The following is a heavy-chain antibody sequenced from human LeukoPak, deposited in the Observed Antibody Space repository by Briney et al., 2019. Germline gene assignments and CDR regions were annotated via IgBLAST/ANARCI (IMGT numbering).Heavy chain of an antibody. J-gene: IGHJ6*03. CDR2: INHSGST. Sequence: PSETLSLTCAVYGGSFSGYYWSWIRQPPGKGLEWIGEINHSGSTNYNPSLKSRVTISVDTSKNQFSLKLSSVTAADTAVYYCARGTTALGYSSSWSGYYYMDVWGKGTTVTVSS. D-gene: IGHD6-13*01. CDR3: ARGTTALGYSSSWSGYYYMDV. V-gene: IGHV4-34*01. CDR1: GGSFSGYY.